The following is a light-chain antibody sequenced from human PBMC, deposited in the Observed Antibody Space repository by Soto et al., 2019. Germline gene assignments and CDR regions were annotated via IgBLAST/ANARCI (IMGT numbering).Light chain of an antibody. CDR2: DTS. CDR1: TGAVTSGHY. Sequence: QAVVTQEPSLTVSPGGTVTLTCGSSTGAVTSGHYPYWFQQKPGQAPRTLIYDTSNKHSWTPARFSGSLLGGKAALTLSGAQPEDEAAYYCLLSYSGADVVFGGGTELTVL. V-gene: IGLV7-46*01. CDR3: LLSYSGADVV. J-gene: IGLJ2*01.